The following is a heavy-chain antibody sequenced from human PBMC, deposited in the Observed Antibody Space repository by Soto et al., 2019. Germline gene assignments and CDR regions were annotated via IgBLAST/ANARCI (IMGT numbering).Heavy chain of an antibody. J-gene: IGHJ4*02. CDR2: IYYSGTT. CDR3: AREVPDPHFYDTSGYFIDS. Sequence: SETLSLTCTVSGGSISSGGYYWSWIRQHPGKGLEWIGYIYYSGTTYYNPSLKSRVTISVDTSKNQFSMKLTSVTAADTAVYWCAREVPDPHFYDTSGYFIDSWGQGTLVTLSS. CDR1: GGSISSGGYY. V-gene: IGHV4-31*03. D-gene: IGHD3-22*01.